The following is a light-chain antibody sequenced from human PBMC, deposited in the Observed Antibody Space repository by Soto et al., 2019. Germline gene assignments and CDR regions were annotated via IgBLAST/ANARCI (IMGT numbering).Light chain of an antibody. J-gene: IGLJ1*01. CDR1: TSDVGGYKY. Sequence: QPVLTQPASVSGSPGQSITISCTGTTSDVGGYKYVSWYQHHPGKAPKLMIYEVSYRPSGVSNRFSGSKSGNTASLTISGLQAEDEADYYCSSYTSSSSYVFGTGTKLTVL. CDR3: SSYTSSSSYV. CDR2: EVS. V-gene: IGLV2-14*01.